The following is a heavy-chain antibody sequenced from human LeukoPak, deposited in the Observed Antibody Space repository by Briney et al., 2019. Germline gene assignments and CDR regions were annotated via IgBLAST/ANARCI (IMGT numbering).Heavy chain of an antibody. CDR2: IYHSGST. CDR3: ARRTGTYYYDSSGYSPWRYYFDY. CDR1: GGSISSSDFY. J-gene: IGHJ4*02. V-gene: IGHV4-39*07. Sequence: SETLSLSCSVSGGSISSSDFYWGWIRQPPGKGLEYIGNIYHSGSTNYNPSLKSRVTISVDTSKNQFSLKLSSVTAADTAVFYCARRTGTYYYDSSGYSPWRYYFDYWGQGTLVTVSS. D-gene: IGHD3-22*01.